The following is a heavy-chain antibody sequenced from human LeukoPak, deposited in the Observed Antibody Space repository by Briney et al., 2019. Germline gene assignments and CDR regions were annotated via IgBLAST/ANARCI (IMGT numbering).Heavy chain of an antibody. Sequence: SETLSLTCTVSGGSTISHYWSWLRQPPGKGLEWIAYTYYTGTTNYNPSLKSRVTISIDTSKNQFSLRLSSVTAADTAVYYCAGLRLRAFDIWGPGTMVSVSS. J-gene: IGHJ3*02. CDR2: TYYTGTT. CDR1: GGSTISHY. CDR3: AGLRLRAFDI. V-gene: IGHV4-59*08.